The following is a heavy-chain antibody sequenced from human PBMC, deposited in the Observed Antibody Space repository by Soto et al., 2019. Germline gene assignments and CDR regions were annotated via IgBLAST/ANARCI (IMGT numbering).Heavy chain of an antibody. CDR3: ARASRAYYYDSSGYYPGRFDY. CDR2: INPNSGGT. J-gene: IGHJ4*02. Sequence: GASVKVSCKASVYTFTGYYMHWVRQAPGQGLEWMGWINPNSGGTNYAQKFQGWVTMTRDTSISTAYMELSRLRSDDTAVYYCARASRAYYYDSSGYYPGRFDYWGQGTLVTVSS. V-gene: IGHV1-2*04. CDR1: VYTFTGYY. D-gene: IGHD3-22*01.